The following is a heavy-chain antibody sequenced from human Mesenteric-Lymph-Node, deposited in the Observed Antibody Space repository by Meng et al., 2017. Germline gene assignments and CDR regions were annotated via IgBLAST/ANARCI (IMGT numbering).Heavy chain of an antibody. D-gene: IGHD4-17*01. CDR1: GFIFGSFG. J-gene: IGHJ5*02. V-gene: IGHV3-30*03. CDR3: ARDYRDSTFDP. Sequence: QVQLVESGGGVVQPGRSLRLSCAASGFIFGSFGMHWVRQAPGKGLEWLAVISLDANQKYYADSVKGRFSVSRDNSKNTLYLQMSSLRAEDTAVYYCARDYRDSTFDPWGQGTLVTVSS. CDR2: ISLDANQK.